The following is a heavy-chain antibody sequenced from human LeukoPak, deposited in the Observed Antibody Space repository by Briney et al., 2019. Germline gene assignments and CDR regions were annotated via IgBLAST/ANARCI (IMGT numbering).Heavy chain of an antibody. CDR3: ARVAEQQLVRHAFQI. Sequence: NPGGSLRLSCAASGITFRNYAMNWVRQAPGKGLEWVSSISHTGGSTYYADSVKGRFTISRDNAKNSLYLQMNSLRVEDTAVYFCARVAEQQLVRHAFQIWGQGTMVTVSS. CDR2: ISHTGGST. V-gene: IGHV3-21*01. CDR1: GITFRNYA. D-gene: IGHD6-13*01. J-gene: IGHJ3*02.